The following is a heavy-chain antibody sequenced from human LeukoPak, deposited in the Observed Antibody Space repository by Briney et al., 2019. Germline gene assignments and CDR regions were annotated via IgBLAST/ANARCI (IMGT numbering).Heavy chain of an antibody. Sequence: GGSLRLSCAASGFTFSSYAMSWVRQAPGKGLEWVSAISGSGGSTYYADSVKGRFTISRDNSKNTLYLQMNSLRAEDTAVYYCARVVDDSSGYYLNNWGQGTLVTVSS. CDR2: ISGSGGST. CDR3: ARVVDDSSGYYLNN. V-gene: IGHV3-23*01. J-gene: IGHJ4*02. D-gene: IGHD3-22*01. CDR1: GFTFSSYA.